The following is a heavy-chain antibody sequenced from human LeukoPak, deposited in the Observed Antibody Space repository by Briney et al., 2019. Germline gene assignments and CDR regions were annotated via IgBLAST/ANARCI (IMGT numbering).Heavy chain of an antibody. CDR2: IYYSGST. V-gene: IGHV4-31*03. J-gene: IGHJ5*02. CDR1: GGSISSGGYY. Sequence: SQTLSLTCTVSGGSISSGGYYWSWIRQHPGKGLEWIGYIYYSGSTYYNPSLKSRVTISVDTTKNQFSLKLSSVTAADTAVYYCAREIVGATIWFDPWGQGTLVTVSS. CDR3: AREIVGATIWFDP. D-gene: IGHD1-26*01.